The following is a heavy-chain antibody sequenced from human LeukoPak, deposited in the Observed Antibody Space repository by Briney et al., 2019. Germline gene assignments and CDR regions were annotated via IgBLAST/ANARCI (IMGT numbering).Heavy chain of an antibody. CDR1: GGSISSYY. CDR3: ARVRNDILTAFGMNYYFDY. V-gene: IGHV4-4*07. CDR2: IYTSGST. J-gene: IGHJ4*02. Sequence: SETLSLTCTVSGGSISSYYWSWIRQPAGKGLEWIGRIYTSGSTNYNPSLKSRVTMSVDKSKNQFSLKLSSVTAAATAVYYCARVRNDILTAFGMNYYFDYWGQGTLVTVSS. D-gene: IGHD3-9*01.